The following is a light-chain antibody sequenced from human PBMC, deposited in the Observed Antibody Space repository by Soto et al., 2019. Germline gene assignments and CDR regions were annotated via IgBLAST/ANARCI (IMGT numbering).Light chain of an antibody. J-gene: IGKJ1*01. Sequence: DSRMTQSPSTLSASVGDRVTITCRASQSITGWLAWFQQKPGKAPKLLIYKASTLKSGVPSRFSGSGSGTEFTLTISSLQPDDFATYYCQHYNSYSEAFGQGTKVDI. CDR3: QHYNSYSEA. V-gene: IGKV1-5*03. CDR1: QSITGW. CDR2: KAS.